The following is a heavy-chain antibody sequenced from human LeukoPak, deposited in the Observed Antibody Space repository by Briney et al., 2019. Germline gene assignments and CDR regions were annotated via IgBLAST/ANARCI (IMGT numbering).Heavy chain of an antibody. CDR1: RFTFSNAW. J-gene: IGHJ4*02. CDR2: VKSKTDGGTP. Sequence: GGSLRLSCAASRFTFSNAWMSWVRQAPGKGLEWVGRVKSKTDGGTPDYAAPVKGRFTISRDDSKNTLSLQMNSLETEDTAVYYCTTARLRWYEFDYWGQGTLVTVSS. V-gene: IGHV3-15*01. D-gene: IGHD4-23*01. CDR3: TTARLRWYEFDY.